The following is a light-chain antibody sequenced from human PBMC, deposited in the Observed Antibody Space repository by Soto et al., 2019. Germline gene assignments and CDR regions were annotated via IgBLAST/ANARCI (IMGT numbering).Light chain of an antibody. CDR3: QQYGSSPRT. Sequence: EIVLTQSPGTLSLSPGERATLSCRASQSVTSNYLAWYQHKPGQAPRLLLYVASSRATGIPDRFSGSGAGTDFALTISRLEPEDFAVYYCQQYGSSPRTFGKGTKLEIK. J-gene: IGKJ2*01. V-gene: IGKV3-20*01. CDR1: QSVTSNY. CDR2: VAS.